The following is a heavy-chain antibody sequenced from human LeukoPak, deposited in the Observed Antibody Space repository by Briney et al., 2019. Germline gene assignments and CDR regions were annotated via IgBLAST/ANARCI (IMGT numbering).Heavy chain of an antibody. D-gene: IGHD1-26*01. V-gene: IGHV3-15*01. Sequence: GGSLRLSCAASGFTFSNAWMSWVRQAPGKGLEWVGRIRTKGSGGTTDYAAPVKGRFTISRDDSKNTLYLQLNSLKTEDTAVYYCAVPYSASFYSYWGQGTLVTVSS. CDR2: IRTKGSGGTT. J-gene: IGHJ4*02. CDR3: AVPYSASFYSY. CDR1: GFTFSNAW.